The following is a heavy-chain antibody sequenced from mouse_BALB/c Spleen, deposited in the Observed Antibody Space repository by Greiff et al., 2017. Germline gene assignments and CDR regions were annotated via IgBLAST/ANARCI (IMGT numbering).Heavy chain of an antibody. J-gene: IGHJ2*01. D-gene: IGHD1-1*01. CDR2: IYPGDGDT. CDR3: ARSGLLLRYYFDY. Sequence: VQLQQSGAELARPGASVKLSCKASGYTFTSYWMQWVKQRPGQGLEWIGAIYPGDGDTRYTQKFKGKATLTADKSSSTAYMQLSSLASEDSAVYYCARSGLLLRYYFDYWGQGTTLTVSS. V-gene: IGHV1-87*01. CDR1: GYTFTSYW.